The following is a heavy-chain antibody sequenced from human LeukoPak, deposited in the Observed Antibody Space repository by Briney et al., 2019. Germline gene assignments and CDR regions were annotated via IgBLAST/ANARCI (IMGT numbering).Heavy chain of an antibody. V-gene: IGHV4-59*01. Sequence: SETLSLTCTPSGRSISSYYWSWIRQPPGKGLEWIGYIYYSGSTNYNPTLKSRVTISVDSSKNQFCLKLSSVSAADTAVYYCAIHALDSGAYVGGIDYWGQGTLVTVSS. CDR3: AIHALDSGAYVGGIDY. D-gene: IGHD4-17*01. CDR2: IYYSGST. CDR1: GRSISSYY. J-gene: IGHJ4*02.